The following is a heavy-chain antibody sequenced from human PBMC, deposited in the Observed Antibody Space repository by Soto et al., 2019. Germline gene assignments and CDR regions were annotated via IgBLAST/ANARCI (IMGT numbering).Heavy chain of an antibody. CDR3: ATGRPDSGWYEEPF. V-gene: IGHV4-39*01. Sequence: PSETLSLTCTVSNDSIRSGTYYWAWIRQPPGRGLEWMGSLSYLGTTDYNPSLKSRVTISKDASKNQFSLKLTSVTAADTAVYYCATGRPDSGWYEEPFWGRGTLVTASS. CDR1: NDSIRSGTYY. CDR2: LSYLGTT. J-gene: IGHJ4*02. D-gene: IGHD6-19*01.